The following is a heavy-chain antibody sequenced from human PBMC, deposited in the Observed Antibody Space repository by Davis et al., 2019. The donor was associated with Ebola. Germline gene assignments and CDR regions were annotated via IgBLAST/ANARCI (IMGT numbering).Heavy chain of an antibody. Sequence: MPSETLSLTCTVSGGSISSHYWSWIRQSPGKGLEWIGHMYYSGSTNYNPSLKSRVTISAESSKNQFSLNLTSVTAADSAVYYCARGWDSRGWQNWGQGTLVTVSS. V-gene: IGHV4-59*11. CDR2: MYYSGST. CDR3: ARGWDSRGWQN. CDR1: GGSISSHY. D-gene: IGHD3-22*01. J-gene: IGHJ4*02.